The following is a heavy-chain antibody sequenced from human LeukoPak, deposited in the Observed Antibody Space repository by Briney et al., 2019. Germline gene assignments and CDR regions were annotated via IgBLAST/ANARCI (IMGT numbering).Heavy chain of an antibody. CDR2: IYHSGRT. D-gene: IGHD4-17*01. J-gene: IGHJ4*02. Sequence: SQTLSLTCAVSGGSICSGGYSWSWIRQPPGEGLEWVGYIYHSGRTYYNPSLKSRVTISVDRSKNRFSLKLSSVTAADTAVYYCASSGYGDYGRFDYWGQGTLVTVSS. V-gene: IGHV4-30-2*01. CDR3: ASSGYGDYGRFDY. CDR1: GGSICSGGYS.